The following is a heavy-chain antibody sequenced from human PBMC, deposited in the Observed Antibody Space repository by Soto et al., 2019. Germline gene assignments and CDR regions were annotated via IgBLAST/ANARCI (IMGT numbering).Heavy chain of an antibody. J-gene: IGHJ4*02. CDR3: AKENLLHTAPNDY. CDR1: AFTFSSSG. V-gene: IGHV3-30*18. Sequence: SLRLSCAASAFTFSSSGMHWVRQAPGKGLEWVAVISYDGSNKYYADSVKGRFTISRDNSKNTLYLQMNSLRAEDTAVYYCAKENLLHTAPNDYWGQGTLVTVSS. D-gene: IGHD5-18*01. CDR2: ISYDGSNK.